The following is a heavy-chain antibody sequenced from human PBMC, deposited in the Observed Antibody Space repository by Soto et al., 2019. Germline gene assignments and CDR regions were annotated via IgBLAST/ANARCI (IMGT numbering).Heavy chain of an antibody. CDR3: ARDSHPPALSGDIMRWEV. V-gene: IGHV1-69*13. CDR1: GCTFSSYA. Sequence: ASVKVSCKASGCTFSSYAVSWVRQAPGQGLEWMGGIIPIFGTVIYAQQFQGTVTITADESTKTAYMELRSLRFEDTAVYYCARDSHPPALSGDIMRWEVWGQGTMVTVSS. CDR2: IIPIFGTV. D-gene: IGHD2-15*01. J-gene: IGHJ6*02.